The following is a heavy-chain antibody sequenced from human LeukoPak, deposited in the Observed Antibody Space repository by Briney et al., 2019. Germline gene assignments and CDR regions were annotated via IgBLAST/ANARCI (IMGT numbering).Heavy chain of an antibody. V-gene: IGHV3-21*01. Sequence: GGSLRLSCAASGFTFSSYSMNWVRQAPGKGLEWVSSISSSSSYIYYADSVKGRFTISRDNAKNSLYLQMNSPRAEDTAVYYCARSLHDYGDYWGQGTLVTVSS. J-gene: IGHJ4*02. CDR3: ARSLHDYGDY. CDR1: GFTFSSYS. CDR2: ISSSSSYI.